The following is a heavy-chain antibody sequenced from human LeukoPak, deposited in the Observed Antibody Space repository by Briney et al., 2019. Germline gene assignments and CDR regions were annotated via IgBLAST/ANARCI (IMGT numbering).Heavy chain of an antibody. CDR1: GVTFSSYA. CDR2: ISGSGGST. Sequence: GGSLRLSCAASGVTFSSYAMSWVRQAPGKGLEWVSAISGSGGSTYYADSVKGRFTISRDNSKNTLYLQMNSLRAEDTAVYYCAKDGMVRGVKPYYFDYWGQGTLVTVSS. CDR3: AKDGMVRGVKPYYFDY. D-gene: IGHD3-10*01. V-gene: IGHV3-23*01. J-gene: IGHJ4*02.